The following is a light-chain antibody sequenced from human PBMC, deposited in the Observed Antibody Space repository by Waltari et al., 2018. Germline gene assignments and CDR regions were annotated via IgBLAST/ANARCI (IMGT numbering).Light chain of an antibody. J-gene: IGKJ2*01. CDR3: QQSYSTPPYT. CDR2: AAS. Sequence: DIQMTQSPSSLSASVGARVTITCRASQSISRYLNWYQQKLGKAPKLLIYAASSLQRGVPSRFSGSGSGTDFALTISSLQPEDFATYYCQQSYSTPPYTFGQGTKLEIK. V-gene: IGKV1-39*01. CDR1: QSISRY.